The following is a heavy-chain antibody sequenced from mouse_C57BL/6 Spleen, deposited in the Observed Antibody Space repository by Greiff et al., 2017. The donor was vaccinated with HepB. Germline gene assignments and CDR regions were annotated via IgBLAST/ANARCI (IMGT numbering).Heavy chain of an antibody. V-gene: IGHV7-3*01. J-gene: IGHJ4*01. Sequence: EVKVVESGGGLVQPGGSLSLSCAASGFTFTDYYMSWVRQPPGKALEWLGFIRNKANGYTTEYSASVKGRFTISRDNSQSILYLQMNALRAEDSATYYCARSTEAMDYWGQGTSVTVSS. CDR2: IRNKANGYTT. CDR3: ARSTEAMDY. CDR1: GFTFTDYY.